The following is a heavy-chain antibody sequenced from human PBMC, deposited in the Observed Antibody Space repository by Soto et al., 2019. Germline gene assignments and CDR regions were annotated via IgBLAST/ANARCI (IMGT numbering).Heavy chain of an antibody. CDR2: INYSGST. D-gene: IGHD3-9*01. J-gene: IGHJ4*02. Sequence: PSGTLSLTCTVSGGSISSVGYYWNWIRPHPGKELEWIGYINYSGSTNHNPSLKSRVTISVDTSKNQFSLKLSSVTAADTAVYYCARGLWILTGYYSPPFDYWGQGTLVTVSS. CDR1: GGSISSVGYY. CDR3: ARGLWILTGYYSPPFDY. V-gene: IGHV4-31*03.